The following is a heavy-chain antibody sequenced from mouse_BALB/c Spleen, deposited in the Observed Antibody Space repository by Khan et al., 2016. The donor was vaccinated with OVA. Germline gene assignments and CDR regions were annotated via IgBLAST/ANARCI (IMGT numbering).Heavy chain of an antibody. V-gene: IGHV1S136*01. Sequence: VQLQQSGPELVKPGASVKMSCKDSGYTFTSYVIHWVKQKPGQGLDWIGYIYHYNDDTKYSENLKGKAPLTSDKSSSTDYMDLSSLTSEVSAVKYCASQLRLQVYPYWGQETTITVSA. CDR1: GYTFTSYV. D-gene: IGHD1-1*01. J-gene: IGHJ3*01. CDR3: ASQLRLQVYPY. CDR2: IYHYNDDT.